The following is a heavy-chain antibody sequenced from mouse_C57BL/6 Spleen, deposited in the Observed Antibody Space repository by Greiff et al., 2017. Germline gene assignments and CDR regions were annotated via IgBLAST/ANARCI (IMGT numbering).Heavy chain of an antibody. V-gene: IGHV1-69*01. CDR3: ARSYDGYYFDY. D-gene: IGHD2-3*01. J-gene: IGHJ2*01. CDR2: IDPSDSYT. CDR1: GYTFTSYW. Sequence: QVQLQQPGAELVMPGASVKLSCKASGYTFTSYWMHWVKQRPGQGLEWIGEIDPSDSYTNYNQKFKGKSTLTVDKSSSTAYMQLSSLTSEDSAVYYCARSYDGYYFDYWGQGTTRTVSS.